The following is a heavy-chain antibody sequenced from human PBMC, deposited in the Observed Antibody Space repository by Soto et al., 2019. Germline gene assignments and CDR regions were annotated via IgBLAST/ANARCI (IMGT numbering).Heavy chain of an antibody. CDR3: ARDRGYGSSSYY. Sequence: EVQLVESGGGLVQPGGSLRLSCAASGFTFSNYWMHWVRQAPGEGLVWVSRINSEGASTSYADSVKGRFTISRDNAKNTLYLQMNSLRAADTAVYYCARDRGYGSSSYYWGQGTLVTVSS. J-gene: IGHJ4*02. V-gene: IGHV3-74*01. CDR2: INSEGAST. D-gene: IGHD6-13*01. CDR1: GFTFSNYW.